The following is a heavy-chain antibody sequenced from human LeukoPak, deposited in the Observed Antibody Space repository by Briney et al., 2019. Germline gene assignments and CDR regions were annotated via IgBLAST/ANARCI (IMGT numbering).Heavy chain of an antibody. CDR3: ARGGMIYYDSSGYYYFDY. CDR2: ISSSSSYI. V-gene: IGHV3-21*01. J-gene: IGHJ4*02. D-gene: IGHD3-22*01. CDR1: GFTFSSYS. Sequence: GGSLRLSCAASGFTFSSYSMNWVRQAPGKGLEWVSSISSSSSYIYYADSAKGRFTISRDNAKNSLYLQMNSLRAEDTAVYYCARGGMIYYDSSGYYYFDYWGQGTLVTVSS.